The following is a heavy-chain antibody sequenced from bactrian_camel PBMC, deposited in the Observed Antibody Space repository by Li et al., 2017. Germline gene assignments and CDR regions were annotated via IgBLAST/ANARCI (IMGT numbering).Heavy chain of an antibody. Sequence: QVQLVESGGDSVRAGESLALSCVVSGYPHSGRCVAWFRQAPGKEREAVATIHGRGETDFADSVKGRFTISQDMTKTTVKLQMSDLKPEDTATYYCAAKSGACVMSATYYGFWGQGTQVTVS. J-gene: IGHJ4*01. D-gene: IGHD4*01. CDR3: AAKSGACVMSATYYGF. CDR2: IHGRGET. CDR1: GYPHSGRC. V-gene: IGHV3S53*01.